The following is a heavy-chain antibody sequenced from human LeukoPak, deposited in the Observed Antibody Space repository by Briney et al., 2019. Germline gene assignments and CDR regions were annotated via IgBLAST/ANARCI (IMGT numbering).Heavy chain of an antibody. V-gene: IGHV1-18*01. D-gene: IGHD6-19*01. CDR3: ARGGRYSSGWDWFDP. CDR1: GYTFTSYG. CDR2: ISAYNGNT. Sequence: ASVTVSCKASGYTFTSYGISWVRQAPGQGLEGMGWISAYNGNTNYAQKLQGRVTMTTDTSTSTAYMELRSLRSDDTAVYYCARGGRYSSGWDWFDPWGQGTLVTVSS. J-gene: IGHJ5*02.